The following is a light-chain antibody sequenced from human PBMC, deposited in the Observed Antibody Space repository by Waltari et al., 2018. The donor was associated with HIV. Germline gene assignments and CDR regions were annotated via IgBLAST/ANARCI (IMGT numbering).Light chain of an antibody. V-gene: IGLV3-21*02. Sequence: SYVLTQPPSVSVAPGQTARITCGGSRIGSKSVHWYQQKPGQAPVLVVQDDSDRPSRIPERFSGSNSGDTATLAISKVEAGDEADYYCQVWEITDDHVVFGGGNKLTVL. J-gene: IGLJ2*01. CDR1: RIGSKS. CDR3: QVWEITDDHVV. CDR2: DDS.